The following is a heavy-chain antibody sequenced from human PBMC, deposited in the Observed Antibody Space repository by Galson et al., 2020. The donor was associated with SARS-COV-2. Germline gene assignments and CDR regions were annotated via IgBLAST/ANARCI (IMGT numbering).Heavy chain of an antibody. D-gene: IGHD3-10*01. J-gene: IGHJ6*04. CDR1: GFTFSDYY. CDR2: ISSGGSTT. V-gene: IGHV3-11*04. CDR3: AREALYGSGSGMDV. Sequence: GESLKISCAASGFTFSDYYMNWIRQAPGKGLEWISYISSGGSTTYHVDSVKGRFTISRDNAKNSLYLQMNSLRAEDTAVYYCAREALYGSGSGMDVWGRGTTVTISS.